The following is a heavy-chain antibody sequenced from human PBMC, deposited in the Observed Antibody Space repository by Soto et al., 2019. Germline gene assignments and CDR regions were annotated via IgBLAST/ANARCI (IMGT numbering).Heavy chain of an antibody. CDR1: GGSISSSSYY. J-gene: IGHJ4*02. CDR2: IYYSGST. D-gene: IGHD2-15*01. CDR3: ARRKDWVVVAATVFDY. V-gene: IGHV4-39*01. Sequence: QLQLQESGPGLVKPSETLSLTCTVSGGSISSSSYYWGWIRQPPGKGLEWIGSIYYSGSTYYNPSLKSRVTISVDTSKNQFSLKLSSVTAADTAVYYCARRKDWVVVAATVFDYWGQGTLVTVSS.